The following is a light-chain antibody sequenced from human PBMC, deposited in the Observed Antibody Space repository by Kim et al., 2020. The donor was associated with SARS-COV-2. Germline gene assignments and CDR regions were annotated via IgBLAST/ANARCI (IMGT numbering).Light chain of an antibody. Sequence: SVSPGQTAIITCSGNNLGAKNVCWYQQRPGQSPLLVIYEDIKRPSGIPERVSGSNSGNTATLTISGTQAMDEADYYCQAWDSSTVVFGRGTQLTVL. CDR2: EDI. CDR3: QAWDSSTVV. J-gene: IGLJ2*01. V-gene: IGLV3-1*01. CDR1: NLGAKN.